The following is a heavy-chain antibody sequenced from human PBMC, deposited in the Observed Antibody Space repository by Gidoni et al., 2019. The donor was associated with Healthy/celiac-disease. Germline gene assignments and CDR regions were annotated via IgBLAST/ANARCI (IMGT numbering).Heavy chain of an antibody. CDR1: GFTFSSYS. D-gene: IGHD3-22*01. V-gene: IGHV3-21*01. Sequence: EVQLVESGGGLVKPGGSLRLSCAASGFTFSSYSMNWVRQAPGKGLEWVSSISSSSSYIYYADSVKGRFTISRDNAKNSLYLQMNSLRAEDTAVYYCAREGGVVIDPDPFDYWGQGTLVTVSS. J-gene: IGHJ4*02. CDR2: ISSSSSYI. CDR3: AREGGVVIDPDPFDY.